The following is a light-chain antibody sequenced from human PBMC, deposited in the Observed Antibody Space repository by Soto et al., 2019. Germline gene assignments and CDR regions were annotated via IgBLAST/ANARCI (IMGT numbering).Light chain of an antibody. CDR1: SSDVGADNY. Sequence: QSALTQPPSASGSPGQSVTISCTGTSSDVGADNYVSWYQQHPGKAPKLMIYDVSKRPSGVPDRFSGSKSGNTASLTVSGLQAEDEADFYCFSYAGSSIWVFGGGTKVTVL. CDR2: DVS. CDR3: FSYAGSSIWV. V-gene: IGLV2-8*01. J-gene: IGLJ3*02.